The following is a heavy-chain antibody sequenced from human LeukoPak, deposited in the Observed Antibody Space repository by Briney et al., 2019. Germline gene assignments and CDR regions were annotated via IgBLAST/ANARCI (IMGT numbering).Heavy chain of an antibody. CDR1: GYTFTSYG. CDR2: ISAYNGNT. J-gene: IGHJ6*03. Sequence: GASVKVSCKAPGYTFTSYGISWVRQAPGQGLEWMGWISAYNGNTNYAQKLQGRVTMTTDTSTSTAYMELRSLRSDDTAVYYCARVDMYYDFWSGYLTGSPDYYYYYYMDVWGKGTTVTVSS. CDR3: ARVDMYYDFWSGYLTGSPDYYYYYYMDV. D-gene: IGHD3-3*01. V-gene: IGHV1-18*01.